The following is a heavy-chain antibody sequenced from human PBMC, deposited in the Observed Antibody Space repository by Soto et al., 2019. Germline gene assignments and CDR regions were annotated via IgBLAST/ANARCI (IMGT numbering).Heavy chain of an antibody. CDR2: IYYSGST. J-gene: IGHJ6*02. CDR1: GGSISSGGYY. Sequence: QVQLQESGPGLVKPSQTLSLTCTVSGGSISSGGYYWSWIRQHPGKGLEWIGYIYYSGSTYYNPSLKSRVTISVDTSKNQFSLKLSSVTAADTAVYYCARGYYYDSSGYYYYYYGMDVWGQGTTVTVSS. D-gene: IGHD3-22*01. CDR3: ARGYYYDSSGYYYYYYGMDV. V-gene: IGHV4-31*03.